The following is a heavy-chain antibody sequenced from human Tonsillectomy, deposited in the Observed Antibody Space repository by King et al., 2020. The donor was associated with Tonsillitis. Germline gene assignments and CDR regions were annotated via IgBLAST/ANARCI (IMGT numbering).Heavy chain of an antibody. CDR3: VRLSSAYYYDY. V-gene: IGHV3-64*07. CDR1: GFTFSNYV. D-gene: IGHD3-22*01. CDR2: ISGGGTNI. Sequence: VQLVESGGGLVQPGGSLRLSCVASGFTFSNYVMHWVRQAPGKGLESVSSISGGGTNIYYADSVKGRFTISRDISKNTLYLQMGSLRAEDMALYYCVRLSSAYYYDYWGQGTLVTVSS. J-gene: IGHJ4*02.